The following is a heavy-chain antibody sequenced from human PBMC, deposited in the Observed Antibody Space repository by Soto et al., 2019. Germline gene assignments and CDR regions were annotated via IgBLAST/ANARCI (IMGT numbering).Heavy chain of an antibody. J-gene: IGHJ3*02. CDR1: GGSISSSSYY. Sequence: SETLSLTCTVSGGSISSSSYYWGWIRQPPGKGLEWIGSIYYSGSTYYNPSLKSRVTISVDTSTNQFSLKLSSVTAADTAVYYCARDRNWGTYDAFDIWGQGTMVTVSS. D-gene: IGHD7-27*01. CDR2: IYYSGST. CDR3: ARDRNWGTYDAFDI. V-gene: IGHV4-39*07.